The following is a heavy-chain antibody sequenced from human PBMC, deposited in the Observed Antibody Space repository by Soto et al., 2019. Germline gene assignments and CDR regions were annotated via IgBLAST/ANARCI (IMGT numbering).Heavy chain of an antibody. CDR2: IIPIFGTA. J-gene: IGHJ5*02. CDR1: GGTFSSYA. Sequence: SVKVSCKASGGTFSSYAISWVRQAPGQGLEWMGGIIPIFGTANYAQKFQGRVTITADKSTSTAYMELSSLRSEDTAVYYCARMSRIADTTFDPWGQGTLVTVSS. CDR3: ARMSRIADTTFDP. D-gene: IGHD6-13*01. V-gene: IGHV1-69*06.